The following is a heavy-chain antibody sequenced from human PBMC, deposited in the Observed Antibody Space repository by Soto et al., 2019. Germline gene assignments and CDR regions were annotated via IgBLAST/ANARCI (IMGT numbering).Heavy chain of an antibody. D-gene: IGHD3-10*01. Sequence: KPSETLSLTCAVSGGSISSSNWWSWVRQPPGKGLEWIGEIYHSGSTNYNPSLKSRVTISVDKSKNQFSLKLSSVTAADTAVYYCARDRAMVRGVMAGEWNGMDVWGQGTTVTVSS. CDR3: ARDRAMVRGVMAGEWNGMDV. V-gene: IGHV4-4*02. CDR1: GGSISSSNW. CDR2: IYHSGST. J-gene: IGHJ6*02.